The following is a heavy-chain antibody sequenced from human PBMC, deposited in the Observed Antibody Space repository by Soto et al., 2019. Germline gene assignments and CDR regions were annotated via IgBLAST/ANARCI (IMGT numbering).Heavy chain of an antibody. J-gene: IGHJ6*02. CDR1: GFSLSTSGVG. CDR3: AHIPPLHRHTVRSRHYYYGMDV. D-gene: IGHD4-4*01. CDR2: IYWDDDK. V-gene: IGHV2-5*02. Sequence: QITLKESGPTLVKPTQTLTLTCTFSGFSLSTSGVGVGWIRQPPGKALEWLALIYWDDDKRYSPSLKSRLTITKDTSKNQVVLTMTNMDPVDTATYYCAHIPPLHRHTVRSRHYYYGMDVWGQGTTVTVSS.